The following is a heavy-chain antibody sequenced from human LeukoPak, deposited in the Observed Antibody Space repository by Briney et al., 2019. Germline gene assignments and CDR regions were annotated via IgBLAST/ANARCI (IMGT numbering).Heavy chain of an antibody. CDR1: GFTFSSYS. J-gene: IGHJ4*02. V-gene: IGHV3-21*01. CDR3: ARGGFGSYYGGFDY. D-gene: IGHD1-26*01. CDR2: ISSSSSYI. Sequence: GGSLRLSCAASGFTFSSYSMNWVRQASGKGLEWVSSISSSSSYIYYADSVKGRFTISRDNAKNSLYLQMNSLRAEDTAVYYCARGGFGSYYGGFDYWGQGTLVTVSS.